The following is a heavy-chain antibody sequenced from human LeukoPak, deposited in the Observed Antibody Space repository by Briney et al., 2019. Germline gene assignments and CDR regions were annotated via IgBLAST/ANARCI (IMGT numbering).Heavy chain of an antibody. V-gene: IGHV4-59*01. D-gene: IGHD6-19*01. J-gene: IGHJ4*02. CDR3: VRAMAVAEFDY. CDR2: IYYSGST. Sequence: SETLSLTCTVSGSSISSYYWSWIRQPPGKGLEWIGYIYYSGSTNYNPSLKSRVTISVDTSKNQFSLKLSSVTAADTAVYYCVRAMAVAEFDYWGQGTLVTVSS. CDR1: GSSISSYY.